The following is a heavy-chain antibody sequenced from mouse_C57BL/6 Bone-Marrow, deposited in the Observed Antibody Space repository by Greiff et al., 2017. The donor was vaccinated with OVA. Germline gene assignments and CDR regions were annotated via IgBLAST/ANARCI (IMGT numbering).Heavy chain of an antibody. CDR3: ARDYGKDFDY. D-gene: IGHD1-1*01. CDR2: IYPGSGNT. Sequence: QVQLQQSGAELVRPGASVKLSCKASGYTFTDYYINWVKQRPGQGLEWIARIYPGSGNTYYTEKFKGKATLTAEKSSSTAYMQLSSLTSEDSAVYFCARDYGKDFDYWGQGTTLTVSS. CDR1: GYTFTDYY. J-gene: IGHJ2*01. V-gene: IGHV1-76*01.